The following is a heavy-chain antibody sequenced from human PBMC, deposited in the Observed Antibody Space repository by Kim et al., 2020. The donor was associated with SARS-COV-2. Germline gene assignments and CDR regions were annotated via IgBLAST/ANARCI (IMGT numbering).Heavy chain of an antibody. D-gene: IGHD3-22*01. Sequence: GGSLRLSCAASAFIFNNYAMHWVRQAPGKGLEWVAVISNDGTKDYYADSVTGRFTISRDNSMNTLYVQMNSLRVEDTAIYYCARGYYYDRSGLYPPADY. V-gene: IGHV3-30-3*01. J-gene: IGHJ4*01. CDR3: ARGYYYDRSGLYPPADY. CDR2: ISNDGTKD. CDR1: AFIFNNYA.